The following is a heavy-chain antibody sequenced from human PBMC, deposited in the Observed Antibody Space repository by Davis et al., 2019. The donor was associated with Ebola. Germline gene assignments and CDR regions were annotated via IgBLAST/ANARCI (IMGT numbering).Heavy chain of an antibody. D-gene: IGHD6-19*01. Sequence: MPSETLSLTCTDSGGSISSSSYYWGWIRQPPGKGLEWIGSIYYSGSTYYNPSLKSRVTISVDTSKNQFSLKLSSVTAADTAVYYCARGRRIAVAGTDYWGQGTLVTVSS. V-gene: IGHV4-39*01. J-gene: IGHJ4*02. CDR3: ARGRRIAVAGTDY. CDR1: GGSISSSSYY. CDR2: IYYSGST.